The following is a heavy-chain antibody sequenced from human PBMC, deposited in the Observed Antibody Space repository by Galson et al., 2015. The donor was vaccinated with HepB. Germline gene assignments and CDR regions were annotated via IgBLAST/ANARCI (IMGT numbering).Heavy chain of an antibody. V-gene: IGHV1-46*01. J-gene: IGHJ4*02. Sequence: SVKVSCKASGYTFTSYYMHWVRQAPGQGLEWMGIINPSGGSTSYAQKFQGRVTMTRDTSTSTVYMELSSLRSEDTAVYYCARCVYDSSGYLYYFDYWGQGTLVTVSS. CDR1: GYTFTSYY. D-gene: IGHD3-22*01. CDR2: INPSGGST. CDR3: ARCVYDSSGYLYYFDY.